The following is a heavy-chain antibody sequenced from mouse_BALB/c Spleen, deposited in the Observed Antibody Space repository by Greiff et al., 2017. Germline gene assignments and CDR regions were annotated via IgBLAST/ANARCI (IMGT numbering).Heavy chain of an antibody. D-gene: IGHD2-4*01. V-gene: IGHV3-6*02. Sequence: DVQLQESGPGLVKPSQSLSLTCSVTGYSITSGYYWNWIRQFPGNKLEWMGYISYDGSNNYNPSLKNRISITRDTSKNQFFLKLNSVTTEDTATYYCAAIYYDYDYAMDYWGQGTSVTVSS. CDR3: AAIYYDYDYAMDY. CDR2: ISYDGSN. J-gene: IGHJ4*01. CDR1: GYSITSGYY.